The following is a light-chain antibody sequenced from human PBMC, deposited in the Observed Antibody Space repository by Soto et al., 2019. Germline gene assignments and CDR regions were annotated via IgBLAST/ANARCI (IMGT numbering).Light chain of an antibody. CDR2: DAS. CDR1: QSITSW. V-gene: IGKV1-5*01. CDR3: QQYNGYPWT. J-gene: IGKJ1*01. Sequence: DIQMTQSPSTLSASVGDRVTITFRASQSITSWLAWYQQKPGKAPKLLMYDASSLHSGVPSRFSGSGSGTEFTLTISSLQPDDFATYYCQQYNGYPWTFGQGTKVDIK.